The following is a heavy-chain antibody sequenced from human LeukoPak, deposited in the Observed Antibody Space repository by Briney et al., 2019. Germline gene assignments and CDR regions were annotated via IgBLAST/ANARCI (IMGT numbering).Heavy chain of an antibody. CDR3: ATSDCSGAECYHY. Sequence: ASVTVSCKPSGYAFTDYYIHWVRQAPGQGLEWMGWVNPNTGGTNYAQKFQDRVTMTRDTSISTAYMELSRLRSDDTAVYYCATSDCSGAECYHYWGQGTLVTVSS. D-gene: IGHD2-15*01. CDR1: GYAFTDYY. J-gene: IGHJ4*02. CDR2: VNPNTGGT. V-gene: IGHV1-2*02.